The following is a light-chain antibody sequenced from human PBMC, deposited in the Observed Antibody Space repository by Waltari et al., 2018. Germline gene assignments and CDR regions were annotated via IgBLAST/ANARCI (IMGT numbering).Light chain of an antibody. V-gene: IGKV1-33*01. CDR1: QDIVNF. Sequence: IQMTQSPYSLSASVGDRVTITCQASQDIVNFLNWYQQKPGEVPKLLIYGASTLTTGVPSRFSGSGSGTDCTFTITNLQPEDVATYYCQQYDNDLFVTFGGGTKLEIK. CDR2: GAS. CDR3: QQYDNDLFVT. J-gene: IGKJ4*01.